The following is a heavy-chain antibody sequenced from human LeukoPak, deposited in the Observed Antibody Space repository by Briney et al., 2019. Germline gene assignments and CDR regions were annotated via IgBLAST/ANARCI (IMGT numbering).Heavy chain of an antibody. CDR1: GGSISSGSYY. J-gene: IGHJ4*02. CDR3: ASSVAEYYYDRSFDY. D-gene: IGHD3-22*01. CDR2: IYTSGST. V-gene: IGHV4-61*02. Sequence: SETLSLTCTVSGGSISSGSYYWSWIRQPAGKGLEWIGRIYTSGSTNYNPSLKSRVTISVDTSKNQFSLKLSSVTAADTAVYYCASSVAEYYYDRSFDYWGQGILVTVSS.